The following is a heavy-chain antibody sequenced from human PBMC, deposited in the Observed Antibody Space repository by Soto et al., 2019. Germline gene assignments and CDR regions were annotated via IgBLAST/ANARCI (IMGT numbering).Heavy chain of an antibody. V-gene: IGHV3-9*01. CDR1: GFTFDDYA. CDR3: AKDRGVAVGGHFDH. CDR2: ISWNSGSM. D-gene: IGHD6-19*01. Sequence: VQLVESGGGLVQPGRSLRLSCAASGFTFDDYAMHWVRQAPGKGLEWVSGISWNSGSMAYADSMKGRFTISRDNAKNSLYLQINSLRAEDTAFYYCAKDRGVAVGGHFDHWGQGTLVTVSS. J-gene: IGHJ4*02.